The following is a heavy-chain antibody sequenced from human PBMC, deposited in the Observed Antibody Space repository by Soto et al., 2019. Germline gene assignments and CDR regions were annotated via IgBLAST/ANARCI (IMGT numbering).Heavy chain of an antibody. Sequence: QVQLVESGGGVVQPGRSLRLSCAASGFTFSSYAMHWVRQAPGKGLEWVAVISYDGSNKYYADSVKGRFTISRDNSKNTLYLQMNSLRAEDTAVYYCARAEDGYNCGYWGQGTLVTVSS. V-gene: IGHV3-30-3*01. CDR3: ARAEDGYNCGY. CDR2: ISYDGSNK. J-gene: IGHJ4*02. D-gene: IGHD5-12*01. CDR1: GFTFSSYA.